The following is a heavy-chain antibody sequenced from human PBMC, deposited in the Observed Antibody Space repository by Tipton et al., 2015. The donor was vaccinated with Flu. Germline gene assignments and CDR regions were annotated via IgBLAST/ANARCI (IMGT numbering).Heavy chain of an antibody. Sequence: PGLVKPSETLSLTCGVSGDSIRSSNYYWGWIRQPPGKGLEWIGNTFHSGSTYLNPSLKSRVTISIDTSKNQFSLKLSSVTAADTAVYYCARRDYSNYVSEPKNWFDPWGQGALVTVSS. CDR2: TFHSGST. V-gene: IGHV4-39*07. D-gene: IGHD4-11*01. J-gene: IGHJ5*02. CDR1: GDSIRSSNYY. CDR3: ARRDYSNYVSEPKNWFDP.